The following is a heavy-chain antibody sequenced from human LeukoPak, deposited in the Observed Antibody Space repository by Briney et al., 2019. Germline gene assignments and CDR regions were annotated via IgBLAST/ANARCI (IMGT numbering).Heavy chain of an antibody. J-gene: IGHJ3*02. CDR2: IYYSGST. CDR3: ARDFSRWVDAFDI. V-gene: IGHV4-59*12. Sequence: SETLSLTCTVSGGSISSYYWSWIRQPPGKGLEWIGYIYYSGSTNYNPSLKSRVTISVDTSKNQFSLKLSSVTAADTAVYYCARDFSRWVDAFDIWGQGTMVTVSS. D-gene: IGHD3-3*02. CDR1: GGSISSYY.